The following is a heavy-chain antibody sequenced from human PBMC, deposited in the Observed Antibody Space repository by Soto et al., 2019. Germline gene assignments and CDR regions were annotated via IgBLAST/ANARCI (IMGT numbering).Heavy chain of an antibody. Sequence: QVQLVQSGAEVREPGASVKVSCKASGYTFTNNGVSWVRQTPRQGLEWMGWIGGYKGNTNYAQKLQGRVTLTTDTSTSTAYMELRSLRSDDTAVYYCAPHTLDTGMPSGYWGQGTLVTVSS. CDR1: GYTFTNNG. V-gene: IGHV1-18*01. J-gene: IGHJ4*02. CDR2: IGGYKGNT. CDR3: APHTLDTGMPSGY. D-gene: IGHD2-2*01.